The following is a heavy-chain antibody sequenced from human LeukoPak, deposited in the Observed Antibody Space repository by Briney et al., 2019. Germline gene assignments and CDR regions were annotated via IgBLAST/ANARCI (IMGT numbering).Heavy chain of an antibody. CDR3: AKDLRAIVVVVVAYFDY. D-gene: IGHD2-15*01. V-gene: IGHV3-23*01. J-gene: IGHJ4*02. CDR2: ISGSGGST. Sequence: GGSLRLSCAASGFTFSSYAMSWVRQAPGKGLEWVSAISGSGGSTYYADSVKGRFTISRDNSKNTLYLQMSSLRAEDTAVYYCAKDLRAIVVVVVAYFDYWGQGTLVTVSS. CDR1: GFTFSSYA.